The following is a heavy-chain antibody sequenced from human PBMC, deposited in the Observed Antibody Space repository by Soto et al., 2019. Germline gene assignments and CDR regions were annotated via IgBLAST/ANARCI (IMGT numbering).Heavy chain of an antibody. CDR2: MYYGGTT. CDR3: AREAAGFDI. CDR1: GFTVSSDH. D-gene: IGHD6-13*01. Sequence: EMQLVETGGGLIQPGGSLRLSCAASGFTVSSDHMSWVRQAPGKGLEWISVMYYGGTTYYADSVQGRFTVSRDSSKNTLYLQTNDLRADDTAVYYCAREAAGFDIWGQGTMVTVSS. V-gene: IGHV3-53*02. J-gene: IGHJ3*02.